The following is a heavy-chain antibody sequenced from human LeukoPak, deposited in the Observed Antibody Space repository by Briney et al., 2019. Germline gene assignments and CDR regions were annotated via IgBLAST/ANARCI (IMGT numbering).Heavy chain of an antibody. V-gene: IGHV4-59*08. D-gene: IGHD3-22*01. Sequence: SETLSLTCIVSGGSITTYYWSWVRQPPGKGLEWIGYIFSGEYTSYNPSLKSRVTLSIDTSKNQFSLKLTSVTAADTAVYYCARRTTSSSGYRDYMDVWGKRTTVTVSS. CDR3: ARRTTSSSGYRDYMDV. CDR2: IFSGEYT. CDR1: GGSITTYY. J-gene: IGHJ6*03.